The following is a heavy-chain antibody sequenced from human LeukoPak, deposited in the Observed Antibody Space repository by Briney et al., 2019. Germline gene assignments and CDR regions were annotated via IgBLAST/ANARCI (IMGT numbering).Heavy chain of an antibody. CDR1: GGSFSGYY. CDR3: ARAEVTTSSLDY. CDR2: INHSGST. Sequence: SETLSLTCAVYGGSFSGYYWSWIRQPPGKGLEWIGEINHSGSTNYNPSLKSRVTISVDTSKNQFSLKLTSVTAADTALYYCARAEVTTSSLDYWGQGILVTVSS. J-gene: IGHJ4*02. V-gene: IGHV4-34*01. D-gene: IGHD4-17*01.